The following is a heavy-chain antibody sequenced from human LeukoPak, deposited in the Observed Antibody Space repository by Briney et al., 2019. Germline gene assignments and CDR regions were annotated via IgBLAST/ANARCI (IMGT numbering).Heavy chain of an antibody. CDR2: INGRGDDS. J-gene: IGHJ4*02. V-gene: IGHV3-23*01. CDR1: DFTFA. CDR3: VRMRGPERRHCFDY. Sequence: QSGGSLRLSCVVSDFTFAVSWVRQAPGKGLEWISTINGRGDDSFHADSVKGRFTISRDTTKNTLYLRMSSLRAADTAMYFCVRMRGPERRHCFDYWSQGALLIVSS. D-gene: IGHD2-2*01.